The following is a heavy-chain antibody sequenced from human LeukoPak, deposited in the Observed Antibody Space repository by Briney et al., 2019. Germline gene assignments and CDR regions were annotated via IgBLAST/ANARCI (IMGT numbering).Heavy chain of an antibody. Sequence: GGSLRLSCAASGFTFSSYWMNWVRQAQGKGLVWVSRIASDGSSTTYADSVKGRFSISRDNAKNTLYLQMNSLRVEDTAVYYCARGRPHGNDYWGQGTLVTVSS. CDR2: IASDGSST. CDR3: ARGRPHGNDY. D-gene: IGHD4-23*01. V-gene: IGHV3-74*01. CDR1: GFTFSSYW. J-gene: IGHJ4*02.